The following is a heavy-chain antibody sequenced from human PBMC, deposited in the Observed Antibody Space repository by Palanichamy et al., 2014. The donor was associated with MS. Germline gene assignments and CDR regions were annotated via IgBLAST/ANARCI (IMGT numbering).Heavy chain of an antibody. CDR1: GGSISSGRHY. J-gene: IGHJ3*02. Sequence: QVLLQESGPGLVKPSQTLSLTCSVSGGSISSGRHYWTWIRQAAGKGLEWIGHIYSNGTTHYNPSLKSRVIMSIDTSKNRFSLMLTSVTAADTAVYYCTSQLRVLPPLATGLPSFTLDTFDIWGQGASVTVSS. CDR2: IYSNGTT. V-gene: IGHV4-61*02. CDR3: TSQLRVLPPLATGLPSFTLDTFDI. D-gene: IGHD2-15*01.